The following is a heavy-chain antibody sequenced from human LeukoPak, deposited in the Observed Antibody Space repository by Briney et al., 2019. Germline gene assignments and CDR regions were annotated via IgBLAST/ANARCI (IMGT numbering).Heavy chain of an antibody. V-gene: IGHV4-39*01. CDR3: ARHVSGWYNF. CDR1: GGSISSSGYY. Sequence: PSETLSLTCTVSGGSISSSGYYWAWIRQPPGKGLEWIASIYYSGSTYYNPSLRSRVTISADTPKNQFSLKVSSLTAADTAVYYCARHVSGWYNFWGQGTLLTVSS. CDR2: IYYSGST. J-gene: IGHJ4*02. D-gene: IGHD6-19*01.